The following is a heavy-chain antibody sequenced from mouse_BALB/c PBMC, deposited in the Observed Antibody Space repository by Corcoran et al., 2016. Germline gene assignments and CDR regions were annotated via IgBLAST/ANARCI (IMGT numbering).Heavy chain of an antibody. J-gene: IGHJ4*01. Sequence: DVQLQESGPGLVKPSQSLSLTCSVTGYSITSGYYWNWIRQFPGNKLEWMGYISYDGSNNYNPSLQNRISITRDTSKNQFFLKLNAVTTEDTATYYCATVNYWGQGTSVTVSS. CDR2: ISYDGSN. D-gene: IGHD2-13*01. CDR1: GYSITSGYY. CDR3: ATVNY. V-gene: IGHV3-6*02.